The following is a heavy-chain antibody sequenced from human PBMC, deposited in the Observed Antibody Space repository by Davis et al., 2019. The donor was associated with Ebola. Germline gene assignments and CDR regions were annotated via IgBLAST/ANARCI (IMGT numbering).Heavy chain of an antibody. CDR3: AGRSPAPRY. Sequence: GESLKISCADSVITFSSYAMTWVRQAPGKGLEWVSAISGSGGTTYYAGSVKGRFTVSRDNSKNTLYLQMNSLRAEDTAVYYCAGRSPAPRYWGQGTLVTVSS. V-gene: IGHV3-23*01. D-gene: IGHD1-26*01. CDR1: VITFSSYA. J-gene: IGHJ4*02. CDR2: ISGSGGTT.